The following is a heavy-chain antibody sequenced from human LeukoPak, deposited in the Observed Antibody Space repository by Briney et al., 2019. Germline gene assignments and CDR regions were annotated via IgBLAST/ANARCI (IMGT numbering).Heavy chain of an antibody. J-gene: IGHJ5*02. Sequence: ASVTVSCKASGYTFTSYGISWVRQAPGQGLEWMGWISAYNGNTNYAQKLQGRVTMTTDTSTSTAYMELRSLRSDDTAVYYCASSGYDFPWFDPWGQGTLVTVSS. CDR1: GYTFTSYG. V-gene: IGHV1-18*01. CDR3: ASSGYDFPWFDP. CDR2: ISAYNGNT. D-gene: IGHD5-12*01.